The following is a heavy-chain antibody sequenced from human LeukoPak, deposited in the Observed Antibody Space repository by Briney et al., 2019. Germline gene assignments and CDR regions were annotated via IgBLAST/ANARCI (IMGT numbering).Heavy chain of an antibody. V-gene: IGHV4-61*02. D-gene: IGHD3-22*01. Sequence: PSQTLSLTCTVSNDSITSGSFYWSWLRQPAGKGLEWIGRISSSGSTNYNPSLKSRVTISVDTSKNQFSLKLSSVTAADTAVYFCARGPYSYDSSGAFDIWGQGTMVTVSS. CDR3: ARGPYSYDSSGAFDI. CDR1: NDSITSGSFY. J-gene: IGHJ3*02. CDR2: ISSSGST.